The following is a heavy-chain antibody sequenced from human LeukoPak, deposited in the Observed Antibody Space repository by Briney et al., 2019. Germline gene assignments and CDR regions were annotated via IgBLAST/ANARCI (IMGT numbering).Heavy chain of an antibody. V-gene: IGHV3-23*01. Sequence: GGSLRLSCAASGFTFSSYAMSWVRQAPGKGLEWVSAITDSGGNTYYADSVKGRFTISRDNSKNTVSLQMNGLRAEDTAVYYCAKRVAYSSTWAYFDYWGQGVLVTVSS. D-gene: IGHD6-13*01. CDR3: AKRVAYSSTWAYFDY. CDR2: ITDSGGNT. CDR1: GFTFSSYA. J-gene: IGHJ4*02.